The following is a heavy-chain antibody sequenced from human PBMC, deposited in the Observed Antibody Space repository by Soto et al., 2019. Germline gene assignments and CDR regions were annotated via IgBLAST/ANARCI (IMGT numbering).Heavy chain of an antibody. D-gene: IGHD3-3*01. V-gene: IGHV4-31*03. CDR2: INYSGST. CDR1: GGSISSGGYY. Sequence: PSETLSLTCTVSGGSISSGGYYWSWIRQHPGKGLEWIGYINYSGSTYYNPSLKSRVTISVDTSKNQFSLKLSSVTAADTAVYYCARGYDFWSGYPPLGRYYGMDVWGQGTTVTVSS. J-gene: IGHJ6*02. CDR3: ARGYDFWSGYPPLGRYYGMDV.